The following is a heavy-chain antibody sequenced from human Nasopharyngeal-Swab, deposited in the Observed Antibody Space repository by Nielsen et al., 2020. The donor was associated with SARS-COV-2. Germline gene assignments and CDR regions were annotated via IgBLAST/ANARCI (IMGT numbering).Heavy chain of an antibody. Sequence: GESLKISCAASGFTFSDYYMSWIRQAPGKGLEWVSYISSSGSTIYYADSVKGRFTISRDNAKNSLYLQMNSLRAEDTAVYYCARDPQYYGSRGGSWFDPWGQGTLVTVSS. CDR2: ISSSGSTI. J-gene: IGHJ5*02. CDR3: ARDPQYYGSRGGSWFDP. V-gene: IGHV3-11*01. CDR1: GFTFSDYY. D-gene: IGHD3-10*01.